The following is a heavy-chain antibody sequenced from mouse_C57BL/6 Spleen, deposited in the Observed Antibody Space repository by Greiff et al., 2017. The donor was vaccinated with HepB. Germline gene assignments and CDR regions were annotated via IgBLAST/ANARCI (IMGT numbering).Heavy chain of an antibody. Sequence: VQLQQSGAELVRPGTSVKVSCKASGYAFTNYLIEWVKQRPGQGLEWIGVINPGSGGTNDNEKFKGKATLTADKSSSTAYMQRSSLTSEDSAVYFCARWGVEGWFAYWGQGTLVTVSA. CDR2: INPGSGGT. D-gene: IGHD1-1*01. CDR3: ARWGVEGWFAY. CDR1: GYAFTNYL. V-gene: IGHV1-54*01. J-gene: IGHJ3*01.